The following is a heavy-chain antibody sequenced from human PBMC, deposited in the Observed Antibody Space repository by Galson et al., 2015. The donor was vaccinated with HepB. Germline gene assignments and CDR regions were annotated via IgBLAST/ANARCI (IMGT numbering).Heavy chain of an antibody. V-gene: IGHV3-33*01. J-gene: IGHJ3*01. CDR3: ARDPHCSSATCYGFALDV. CDR2: IWYDGSTE. D-gene: IGHD2-2*01. CDR1: GFTFSSLG. Sequence: SLRLSCAASGFTFSSLGMHWVRQAPGKGLEWVALIWYDGSTEYYVDSVKGRFTISRDNSKNTLYLQMNNLRAEDTAVYYCARDPHCSSATCYGFALDVWGQGTMVTVSS.